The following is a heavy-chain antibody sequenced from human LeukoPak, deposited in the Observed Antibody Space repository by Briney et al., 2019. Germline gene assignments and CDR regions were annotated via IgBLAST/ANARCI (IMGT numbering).Heavy chain of an antibody. CDR3: GRDRYYYDSSGSGRDY. D-gene: IGHD3-22*01. Sequence: SETLSLTCTVSGGSISSYYWSWIRQPAGKGLEWIGRIHTSGSTNYNPSLKSRVTMSADTSKSQVSLKLSSVTAADTAVYYCGRDRYYYDSSGSGRDYWGQGTLVTVSS. V-gene: IGHV4-4*07. CDR2: IHTSGST. CDR1: GGSISSYY. J-gene: IGHJ4*02.